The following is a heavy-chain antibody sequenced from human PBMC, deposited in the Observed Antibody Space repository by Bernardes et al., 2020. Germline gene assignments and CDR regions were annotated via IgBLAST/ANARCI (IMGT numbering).Heavy chain of an antibody. J-gene: IGHJ4*02. CDR3: AKDARIAVAGNYYFDY. CDR1: GFTFRSYA. V-gene: IGHV3-23*01. D-gene: IGHD6-19*01. Sequence: VGSLIPSCAASGFTFRSYAMSWVRQAPGKGLEWVSAISGSGGSTYYADSVKGRFTISRDNSKNTLYLQMNSLRAEDTAVYYCAKDARIAVAGNYYFDYWGQGTLVTVSS. CDR2: ISGSGGST.